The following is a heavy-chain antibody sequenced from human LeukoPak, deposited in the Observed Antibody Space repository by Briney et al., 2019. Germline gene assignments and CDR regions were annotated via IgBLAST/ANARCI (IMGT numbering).Heavy chain of an antibody. CDR1: GFTFADHV. Sequence: PGGSLRLSCAASGFTFADHVFHWIRQTPGKGLEWLAFISEDDDTYYADSVQGRFTISRDNSKNSLYFELQSLTTDDAALYYCVKEASDPYFFDFWGQGTLVTVSS. CDR2: ISEDDDT. CDR3: VKEASDPYFFDF. V-gene: IGHV3-43*02. J-gene: IGHJ4*02.